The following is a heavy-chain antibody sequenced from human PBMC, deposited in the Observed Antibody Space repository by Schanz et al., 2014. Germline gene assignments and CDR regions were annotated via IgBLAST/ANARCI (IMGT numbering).Heavy chain of an antibody. CDR1: GFTFNDYA. Sequence: QVQLVESGGGVVQPGRSLKLSCAASGFTFNDYAMHWVRQAPGKGLEWVALISYDGSNKYYADSVKGRFAISRENSKNTMFLQMSSLRPEDTAVYYCATGRAASNFGSEYFLYWGQGTLVTVSS. CDR3: ATGRAASNFGSEYFLY. CDR2: ISYDGSNK. V-gene: IGHV3-30*09. J-gene: IGHJ1*01. D-gene: IGHD6-13*01.